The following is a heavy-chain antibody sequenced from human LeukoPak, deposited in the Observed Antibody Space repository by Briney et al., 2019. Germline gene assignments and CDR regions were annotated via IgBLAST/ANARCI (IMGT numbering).Heavy chain of an antibody. D-gene: IGHD1-26*01. V-gene: IGHV5-51*01. CDR1: GYSFTSYW. Sequence: GESLKISCKGSGYSFTSYWIGWVSQMPGKGLKWMGIIYPGDSDARYSPSFQGQVTISADNSISTAYLQWGSLKAADTAMYYCARRRDLYSGSYYPFDYWGQGTLVTVSS. J-gene: IGHJ4*02. CDR2: IYPGDSDA. CDR3: ARRRDLYSGSYYPFDY.